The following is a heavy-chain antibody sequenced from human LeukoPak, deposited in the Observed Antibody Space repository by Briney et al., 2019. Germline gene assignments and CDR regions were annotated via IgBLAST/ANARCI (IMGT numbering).Heavy chain of an antibody. CDR3: ARDLAYYGSGSYYYYGMDV. CDR2: IIHIFGTA. J-gene: IGHJ6*02. D-gene: IGHD3-10*01. CDR1: GGTFSSYA. V-gene: IGHV1-69*01. Sequence: SVKVSCKASGGTFSSYAISWVRQAPGQGLEWMGGIIHIFGTANYAQKFQGRVTITADEPTSTAYMELSSLRSEDTAVYYCARDLAYYGSGSYYYYGMDVWGQGTTVTVSS.